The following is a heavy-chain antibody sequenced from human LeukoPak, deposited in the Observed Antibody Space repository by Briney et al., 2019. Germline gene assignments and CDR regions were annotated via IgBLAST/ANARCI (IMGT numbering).Heavy chain of an antibody. Sequence: TGGSLRLSCAASGFTVSSNYMSWVRQARGKGLEWVSVIYSGGSTYYADSVKGRFTISRDNSKNTLYLQMNSLRAEDTAVYYCATLTSAYYYYYYMDVWGKGTTVTVSS. J-gene: IGHJ6*03. CDR1: GFTVSSNY. CDR3: ATLTSAYYYYYYMDV. CDR2: IYSGGST. V-gene: IGHV3-66*02.